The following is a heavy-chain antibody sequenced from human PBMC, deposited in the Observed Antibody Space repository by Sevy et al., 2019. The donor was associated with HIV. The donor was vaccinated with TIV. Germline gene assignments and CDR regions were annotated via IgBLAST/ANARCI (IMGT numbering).Heavy chain of an antibody. Sequence: GGSLRLSCAASGFTLSRTGMIWVRQAPGKGLEWVSGISGSGFSTKYAHSVKGRFTISRDNSKNTLYLQMNSLRGEDTAVYYCAKDPDDTYDYGEHSDYWGQGTLVTVSS. CDR1: GFTLSRTG. J-gene: IGHJ4*02. CDR3: AKDPDDTYDYGEHSDY. CDR2: ISGSGFST. D-gene: IGHD4-17*01. V-gene: IGHV3-23*01.